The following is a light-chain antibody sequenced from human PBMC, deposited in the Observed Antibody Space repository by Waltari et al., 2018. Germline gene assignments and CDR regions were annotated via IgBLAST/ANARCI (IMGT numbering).Light chain of an antibody. CDR1: QSVSRA. CDR3: QHYLRLPVT. V-gene: IGKV3-20*01. CDR2: VAS. Sequence: EILFTQSPGTLSFSLGERATVSCRASQSVSRALAWYQQKPGQAPRLLISVASTRATGIPDRFSGSGSGTDFSLTISRLEPDDFAVYYCQHYLRLPVTFGQGTTVEI. J-gene: IGKJ1*01.